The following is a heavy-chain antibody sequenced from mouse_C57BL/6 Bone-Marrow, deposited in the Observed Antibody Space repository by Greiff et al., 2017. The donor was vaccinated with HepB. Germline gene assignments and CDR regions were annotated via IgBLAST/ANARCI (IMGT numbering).Heavy chain of an antibody. CDR2: IYPRSGNT. Sequence: VKLQESGAELARPGASVKLSCKASGYTFTSYGISWVKQRTGQGLEWIGEIYPRSGNTYYNEKFKGKATLTADKSSSTAYMELRSLTSEDSAVYFCAPLGYEDAMDYWGQGTSVTVSS. CDR3: APLGYEDAMDY. D-gene: IGHD2-2*01. J-gene: IGHJ4*01. V-gene: IGHV1-81*01. CDR1: GYTFTSYG.